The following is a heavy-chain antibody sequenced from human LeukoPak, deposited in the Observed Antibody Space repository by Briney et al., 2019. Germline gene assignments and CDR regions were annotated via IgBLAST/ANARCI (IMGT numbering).Heavy chain of an antibody. CDR3: AGGERFLEWLLSLYYFDY. V-gene: IGHV1-46*01. Sequence: ASVKVSCKASGYTFTSYYMHRVRQAPGQGLEWMGIINPSGGSTSYAQKFQGRVTMTRDTSTSTVYMELSSLRSEDTAVYYCAGGERFLEWLLSLYYFDYWGQGTLVTVSS. J-gene: IGHJ4*02. CDR2: INPSGGST. D-gene: IGHD3-3*01. CDR1: GYTFTSYY.